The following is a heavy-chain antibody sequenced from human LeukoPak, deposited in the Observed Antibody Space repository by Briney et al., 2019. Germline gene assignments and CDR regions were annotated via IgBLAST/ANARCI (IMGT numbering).Heavy chain of an antibody. Sequence: PSETLSLTCAVYGGSFSGYYWSWIRQPPGKGLEWIGEINHSGSTNYNPSLKSRVTISVDTSKNQFSLKLSSVTAADTPVYYCARGGGTYYFDYWGQGPLVTVSS. CDR2: INHSGST. CDR1: GGSFSGYY. J-gene: IGHJ4*02. V-gene: IGHV4-34*01. D-gene: IGHD3-16*01. CDR3: ARGGGTYYFDY.